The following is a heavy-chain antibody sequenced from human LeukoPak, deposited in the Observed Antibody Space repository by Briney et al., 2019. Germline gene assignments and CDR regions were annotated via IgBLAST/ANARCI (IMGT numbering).Heavy chain of an antibody. CDR1: GGSISSYY. J-gene: IGHJ2*01. Sequence: SETLSLTCTVSGGSISSYYWSWLRQPPGKGLEWIGYIYYSGSTNYNPSLKSRVTISVDTSKNQFSLKLSSVTAADTAVYYCARYNFWSGYPWYFDLWGRGTLVTVSS. V-gene: IGHV4-59*01. D-gene: IGHD3-3*01. CDR3: ARYNFWSGYPWYFDL. CDR2: IYYSGST.